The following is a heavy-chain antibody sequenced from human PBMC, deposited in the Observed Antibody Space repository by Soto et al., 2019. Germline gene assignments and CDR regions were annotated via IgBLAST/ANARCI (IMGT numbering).Heavy chain of an antibody. CDR1: GGTFINYT. D-gene: IGHD3-9*01. CDR3: ATELRYFDWLFPNNWFDP. CDR2: IIPILGIA. Sequence: QVQLVQSGAEVKKPGSSVKVSCKASGGTFINYTISWVRQAPGQGLEWMGRIIPILGIANYAQKFQGRVTITADKSTSTAYMELSSLTSEDTAVYYCATELRYFDWLFPNNWFDPWGQGTLVTVSS. J-gene: IGHJ5*02. V-gene: IGHV1-69*02.